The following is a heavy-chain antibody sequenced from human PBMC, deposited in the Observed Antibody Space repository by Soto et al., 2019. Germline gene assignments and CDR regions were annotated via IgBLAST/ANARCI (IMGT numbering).Heavy chain of an antibody. CDR1: GGSISNGGYS. CDR2: VSHSGNT. D-gene: IGHD3-9*01. CDR3: ARTSYDILTGRLDAFDV. J-gene: IGHJ3*01. Sequence: SETLSLTCAVSGGSISNGGYSWSWLRQPPGKGLEWIGFVSHSGNTYYNPPLRSRVIISIDKSRNHFSLGLKSVTAADTAMHYCARTSYDILTGRLDAFDVWGQGTMVTVSS. V-gene: IGHV4-30-2*01.